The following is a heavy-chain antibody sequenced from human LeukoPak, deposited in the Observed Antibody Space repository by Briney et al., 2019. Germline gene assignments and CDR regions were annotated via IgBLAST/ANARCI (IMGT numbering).Heavy chain of an antibody. J-gene: IGHJ4*02. V-gene: IGHV1-69*05. D-gene: IGHD2/OR15-2a*01. Sequence: ASVKVSCKASGGTFSSYAISWVRQAPGQGLEWMGRIIPIFGTANYAQKFQGRVTITTDESTSTAYMERSSLRSEDTAVYYCAAKNRKRVVFDYWGQGTLVTVSS. CDR2: IIPIFGTA. CDR3: AAKNRKRVVFDY. CDR1: GGTFSSYA.